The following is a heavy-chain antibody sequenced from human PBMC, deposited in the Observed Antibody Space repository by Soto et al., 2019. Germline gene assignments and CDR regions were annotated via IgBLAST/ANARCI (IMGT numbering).Heavy chain of an antibody. CDR2: IYYSGST. D-gene: IGHD3-10*01. J-gene: IGHJ5*02. CDR1: GGSISSYY. Sequence: SETLSLTCTVSGGSISSYYWSWIRQPPGKGLEWIGYIYYSGSTNYNPSLKSRVTISVDTSKNQFSLKLSSVTAADTAVYYCARGPRGVTTNWFDPWGQGTLVTVSS. CDR3: ARGPRGVTTNWFDP. V-gene: IGHV4-59*08.